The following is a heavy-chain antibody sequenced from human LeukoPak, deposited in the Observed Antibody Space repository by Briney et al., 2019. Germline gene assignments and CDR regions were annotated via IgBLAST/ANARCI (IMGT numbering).Heavy chain of an antibody. Sequence: PGGSLRLSCSASGFTFSSYNMNWVRQAPGKGLEWVSSIISSSDYIYYAASVKGRFTISRHNAKNSLSLQMKSLRAEDTAVYYCARGKTSQNIVTRKTYNWFDPWGQGTLVTVSS. D-gene: IGHD2/OR15-2a*01. V-gene: IGHV3-21*01. CDR3: ARGKTSQNIVTRKTYNWFDP. J-gene: IGHJ5*02. CDR2: IISSSDYI. CDR1: GFTFSSYN.